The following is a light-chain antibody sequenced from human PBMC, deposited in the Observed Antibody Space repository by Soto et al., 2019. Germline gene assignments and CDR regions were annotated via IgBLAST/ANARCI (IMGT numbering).Light chain of an antibody. Sequence: QSALTXPASVSGSPGQSXTXXXTXXXXXVGSYNLVPWYQQHPGKAPKLMIYEGSKRPSGVSNRFSGSKSGNTASLTISGLQAEDEADYYCCSYAGSSTVVFGGGTKLTVL. CDR3: CSYAGSSTVV. J-gene: IGLJ2*01. CDR2: EGS. V-gene: IGLV2-23*01. CDR1: XXXVGSYNL.